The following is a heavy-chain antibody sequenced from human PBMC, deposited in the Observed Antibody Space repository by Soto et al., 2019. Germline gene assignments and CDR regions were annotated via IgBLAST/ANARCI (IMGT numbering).Heavy chain of an antibody. Sequence: EVQLVESGGGLVQPGGSLRLSCVASEFTFSNYWMHWVRQAPGKGLEWVSRTNGDGSTTNYADSVKGRFTISRDNAKNMVYLQMNSLRAEDTAVYYCARDNWNSYWGQGTLVTVS. D-gene: IGHD1-7*01. CDR3: ARDNWNSY. V-gene: IGHV3-74*01. CDR1: EFTFSNYW. J-gene: IGHJ4*02. CDR2: TNGDGSTT.